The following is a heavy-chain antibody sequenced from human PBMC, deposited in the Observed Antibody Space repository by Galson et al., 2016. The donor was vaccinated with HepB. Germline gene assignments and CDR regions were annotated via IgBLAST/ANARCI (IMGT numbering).Heavy chain of an antibody. CDR3: VGFDFWSVKNYFDP. V-gene: IGHV4-39*01. Sequence: SETLSLTCSVSGGFISGSTYYWGWIRQPPGKGLEWIGTVSYSGSSFYKSSLKGRISISVDTSQNQFSLNLTSVTAADTAVYFCVGFDFWSVKNYFDPWGQGTLVTVSS. CDR2: VSYSGSS. D-gene: IGHD3-3*01. CDR1: GGFISGSTYY. J-gene: IGHJ5*02.